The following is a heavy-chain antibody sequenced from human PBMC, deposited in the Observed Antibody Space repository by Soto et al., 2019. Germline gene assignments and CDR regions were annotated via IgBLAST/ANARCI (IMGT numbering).Heavy chain of an antibody. D-gene: IGHD1-26*01. V-gene: IGHV1-3*01. CDR3: ARDGVGATVYFGYLDY. Sequence: GASVKVSCKASGYTFTSYAMHWVRQAPGQRLEWMGWINAGNGNTKYSQKFQGRVTITRDTSASTAYMELSSLRSEDTAVYYCARDGVGATVYFGYLDYWGQGALVTVSS. J-gene: IGHJ4*02. CDR2: INAGNGNT. CDR1: GYTFTSYA.